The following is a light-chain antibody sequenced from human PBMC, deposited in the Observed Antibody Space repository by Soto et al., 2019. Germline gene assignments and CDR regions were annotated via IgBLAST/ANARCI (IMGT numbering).Light chain of an antibody. V-gene: IGKV1-8*01. J-gene: IGKJ1*01. CDR1: QGISSY. CDR3: QQYYSYPWT. Sequence: AIRMTQSPSSFSASTGDRVTITCRASQGISSYLAWYQQKPGKAPKLLIYAASTLQSGVPSRFSGSGSGTDFTLTISCLQSEDFATYYCQQYYSYPWTFGQGTRWIS. CDR2: AAS.